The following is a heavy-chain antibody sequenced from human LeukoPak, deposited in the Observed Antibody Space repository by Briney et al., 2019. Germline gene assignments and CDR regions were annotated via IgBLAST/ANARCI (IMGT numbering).Heavy chain of an antibody. CDR2: ISSSGSTI. CDR3: ARGTQWLVTYYYYGMDV. D-gene: IGHD6-19*01. Sequence: GGSLRLSCAASGFTFSSYEMNWVRQAPGKGLEWVSYISSSGSTIYYADSVKGRFTISRGNAKNSLYLQMNSLRAEDTAVYYCARGTQWLVTYYYYGMDVWGQGTTVTVSS. J-gene: IGHJ6*02. V-gene: IGHV3-48*03. CDR1: GFTFSSYE.